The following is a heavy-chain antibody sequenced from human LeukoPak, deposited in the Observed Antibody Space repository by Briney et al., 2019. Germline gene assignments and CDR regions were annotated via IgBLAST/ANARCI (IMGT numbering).Heavy chain of an antibody. CDR2: ISSSSSYT. Sequence: PGGSLRLSCAASGFTFSDYYMSWIRQAPGKGLEWVSYISSSSSYTNYADSVKGRFTISRDNAKNSLYLQMNSLRAEDTAVYYCARVSIGEVARVSWYFDLWGRGTLVTVSS. CDR1: GFTFSDYY. CDR3: ARVSIGEVARVSWYFDL. J-gene: IGHJ2*01. D-gene: IGHD3-10*01. V-gene: IGHV3-11*05.